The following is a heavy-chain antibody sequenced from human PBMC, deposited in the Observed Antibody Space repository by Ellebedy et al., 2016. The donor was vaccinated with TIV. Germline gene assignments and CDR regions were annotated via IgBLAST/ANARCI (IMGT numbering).Heavy chain of an antibody. CDR1: GFTFSNYW. V-gene: IGHV3-7*01. J-gene: IGHJ4*02. D-gene: IGHD3-9*01. Sequence: GESLKISCAASGFTFSNYWMIWVRQAPGKGLEWVADIKQDGSVKNYMDSVKGRFTISRDNAQNLLYLQMNSLRVEDTGVYYCATDWELYDWGQGTLVTVSS. CDR2: IKQDGSVK. CDR3: ATDWELYD.